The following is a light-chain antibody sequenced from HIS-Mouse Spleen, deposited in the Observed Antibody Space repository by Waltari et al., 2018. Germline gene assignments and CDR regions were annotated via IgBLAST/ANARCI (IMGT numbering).Light chain of an antibody. J-gene: IGLJ2*01. V-gene: IGLV3-10*01. CDR3: YSTDSSGNHRV. CDR1: ALPKQS. Sequence: SYELTQPPSVSVSPGQPARITCSGHALPKQSAYWYKQKSGQAPVLVIYEDSKRPSGIPERFSGSSSGTMATLTISGAQVEDEADYYCYSTDSSGNHRVFGGGTKLTVL. CDR2: EDS.